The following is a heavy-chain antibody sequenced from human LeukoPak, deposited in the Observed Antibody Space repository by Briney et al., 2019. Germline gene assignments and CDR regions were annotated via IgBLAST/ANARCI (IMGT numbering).Heavy chain of an antibody. CDR2: INHSGST. Sequence: PSETLSLTCAVYGGSFSGYYWSWIRQPPGKGLEWIGEINHSGSTNYNPSLKSRVTISVDTSKNQFSLKLSSVTAADTAVYYCARVGTRPISRWGQGTLATVSS. D-gene: IGHD3-10*01. J-gene: IGHJ4*02. CDR1: GGSFSGYY. CDR3: ARVGTRPISR. V-gene: IGHV4-34*01.